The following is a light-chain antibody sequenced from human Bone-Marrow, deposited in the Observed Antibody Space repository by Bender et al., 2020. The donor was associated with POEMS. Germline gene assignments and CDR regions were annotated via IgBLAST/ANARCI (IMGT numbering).Light chain of an antibody. CDR2: IND. V-gene: IGLV1-44*01. CDR1: SSNIGSHY. J-gene: IGLJ2*01. Sequence: QSVLTQPPSASGTPGQRVTISCSGSSSNIGSHYVYWYQQLPGMAPKLLIYINDRRPSGVPDRFSGSKSGTSASLAISGLHSEDEADYYCVAWDDTLNGWVFGGGTKLTVL. CDR3: VAWDDTLNGWV.